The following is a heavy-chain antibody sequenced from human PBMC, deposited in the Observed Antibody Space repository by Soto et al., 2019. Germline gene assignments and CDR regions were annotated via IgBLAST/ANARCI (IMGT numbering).Heavy chain of an antibody. D-gene: IGHD3-22*01. CDR3: ARAHDSSGYYPYFDY. V-gene: IGHV3-53*01. CDR2: IYSGGST. CDR1: GFTVSSNY. Sequence: GGSLRLSCAASGFTVSSNYMSWVRQAPGKGLEWVSVIYSGGSTYYADSVKGRFTISRDNSKNTLYLQMNSLRAEDTAVYYCARAHDSSGYYPYFDYWGQGTLVTVSS. J-gene: IGHJ4*02.